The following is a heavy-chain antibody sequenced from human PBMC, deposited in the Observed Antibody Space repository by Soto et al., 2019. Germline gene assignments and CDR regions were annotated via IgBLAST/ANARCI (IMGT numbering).Heavy chain of an antibody. J-gene: IGHJ6*02. CDR3: ARGVRYSNDYGMDV. CDR1: GFTVSSNY. D-gene: IGHD5-12*01. V-gene: IGHV3-53*01. CDR2: IYTGGPA. Sequence: EVQLVESGGDVIQPGGSLRLSCAASGFTVSSNYMNWVRQAPGKGLEWVSVIYTGGPAFYADSLTGRFTISRDASKNTLYLQMNSLRAEDTAVYYCARGVRYSNDYGMDVWGQGTTVIVSS.